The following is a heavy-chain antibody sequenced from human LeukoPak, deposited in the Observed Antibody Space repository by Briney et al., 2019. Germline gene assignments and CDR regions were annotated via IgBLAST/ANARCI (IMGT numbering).Heavy chain of an antibody. J-gene: IGHJ4*02. CDR3: AREVGYCSGGSCYSYFDY. D-gene: IGHD2-15*01. CDR2: IYYSGST. Sequence: SETLSLTCTVSGGSISSYYWSWIRQPPGKGLEWIGYIYYSGSTNYNASLTNRVTISVDTSKNQFSLKLSSVTAVDTAVYYCAREVGYCSGGSCYSYFDYWGQGTLLTVSS. CDR1: GGSISSYY. V-gene: IGHV4-59*01.